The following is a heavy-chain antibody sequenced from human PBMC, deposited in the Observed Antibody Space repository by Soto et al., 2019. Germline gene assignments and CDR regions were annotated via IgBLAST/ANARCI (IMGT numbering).Heavy chain of an antibody. CDR2: ISWNSGSI. CDR1: GFTFDDYA. Sequence: DVQLVESGGGLVQPGRSLRLSCAASGFTFDDYAMHWVRQAPGKGLAWVSGISWNSGSIGYADSVKGRFTISRDNAKNSLYLQMNSLRAEDTALYYCAKVGYCSSGSCYTHDAFDIWGQGTMVTVSS. J-gene: IGHJ3*02. CDR3: AKVGYCSSGSCYTHDAFDI. D-gene: IGHD2-15*01. V-gene: IGHV3-9*01.